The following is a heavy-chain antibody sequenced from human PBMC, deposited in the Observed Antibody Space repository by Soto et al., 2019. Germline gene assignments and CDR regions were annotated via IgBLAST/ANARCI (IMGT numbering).Heavy chain of an antibody. CDR1: GLNFASYA. CDR3: AKYITAATRYVDL. J-gene: IGHJ2*01. CDR2: TSGDAANT. D-gene: IGHD1-20*01. V-gene: IGHV3-23*01. Sequence: EVQLLESGGGLVQSGGSLRLSCAASGLNFASYAMTWIRQAPGKGLEWVSATSGDAANTQYADSVKGRFTMSRDNSQNSLYLQMNCLRAEDTAVYFCAKYITAATRYVDLWGRGTLVTVSS.